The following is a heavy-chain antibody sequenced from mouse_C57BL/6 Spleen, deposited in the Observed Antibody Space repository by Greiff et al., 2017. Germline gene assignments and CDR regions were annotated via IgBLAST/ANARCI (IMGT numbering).Heavy chain of an antibody. J-gene: IGHJ1*03. CDR2: INPYNGGT. D-gene: IGHD2-2*01. CDR3: ARGHGYGDWYFDV. CDR1: GYTFTDYY. V-gene: IGHV1-19*01. Sequence: EVQLQQSGPVLVKPGASVKMSCKASGYTFTDYYMNWVKQSHGKSLEWIGVINPYNGGTSYNQKFKGKATLTVDKSSSTAYMELNSLTSEDSAVYYCARGHGYGDWYFDVWGTGTTVTVSS.